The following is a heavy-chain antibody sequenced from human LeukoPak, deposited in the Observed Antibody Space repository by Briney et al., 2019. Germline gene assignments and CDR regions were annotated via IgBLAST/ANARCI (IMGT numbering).Heavy chain of an antibody. CDR3: ARVQFDTSGFHNGFDI. V-gene: IGHV3-20*01. J-gene: IGHJ3*02. CDR2: INWNGANT. CDR1: GFFFDEFG. D-gene: IGHD3-22*01. Sequence: GGSLRLSCAASGFFFDEFGMTWVRQGPGKGLEWVSGINWNGANTGYADSVKGRLTISRDNAKNILYLQMSSLRAEDTALYHCARVQFDTSGFHNGFDIWGPGTMVTVSS.